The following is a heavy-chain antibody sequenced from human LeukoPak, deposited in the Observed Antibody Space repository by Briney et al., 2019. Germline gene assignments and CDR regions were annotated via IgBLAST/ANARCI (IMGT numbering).Heavy chain of an antibody. D-gene: IGHD3/OR15-3a*01. CDR2: ISGSGGST. Sequence: GGSLRLSCAASGITLSNYGMNWVRQAPGKGLEWVAGISGSGGSTNYAASVKGRFTISRDSAKNTLFLQMNSLRAEDTAVYFCAKRGVVIRVFLVGFHKEAYYFESWGQGALVTVSS. V-gene: IGHV3-23*01. CDR3: AKRGVVIRVFLVGFHKEAYYFES. J-gene: IGHJ4*02. CDR1: GITLSNYG.